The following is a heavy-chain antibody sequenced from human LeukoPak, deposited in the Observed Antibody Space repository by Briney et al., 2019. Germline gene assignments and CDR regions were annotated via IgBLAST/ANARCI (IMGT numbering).Heavy chain of an antibody. Sequence: GGSLRLSCAASGFTFSSYSMNWVRQAPGKGLEWVSSVSSSSSYIYYADSVKGRFTISRDNAKNSLYLQMNSLRAEDTAVYYCARDLQMVRGVMVYWGQGTLVTVSS. V-gene: IGHV3-21*01. CDR1: GFTFSSYS. CDR3: ARDLQMVRGVMVY. D-gene: IGHD3-10*01. CDR2: VSSSSSYI. J-gene: IGHJ4*02.